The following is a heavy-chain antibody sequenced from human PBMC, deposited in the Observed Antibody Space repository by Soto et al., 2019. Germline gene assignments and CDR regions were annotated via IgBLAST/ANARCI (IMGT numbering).Heavy chain of an antibody. CDR1: GGSISSSSYY. D-gene: IGHD3-10*01. J-gene: IGHJ4*02. V-gene: IGHV4-39*01. CDR2: IYYSGST. CDR3: ARQYGSGSYWFDY. Sequence: PSETLSLTCTVSGGSISSSSYYWGWIRQPPGKGLEWIGSIYYSGSTYYNPSLKSRVTISVDTSKNQFSLKLSSVTAADTAVYYCARQYGSGSYWFDYWGQGTLVTVSS.